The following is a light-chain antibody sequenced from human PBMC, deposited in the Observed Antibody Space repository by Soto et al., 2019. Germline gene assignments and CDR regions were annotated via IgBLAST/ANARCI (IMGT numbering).Light chain of an antibody. J-gene: IGLJ2*01. CDR3: SSYAGSNNFV. V-gene: IGLV2-8*01. Sequence: QSVLTQPPSASGSPGQSVTISCTGTSSDVGGYNYVSWYQQHPGKAPKLMIYDVNKRPSGVPDRFSGSKSGNTASLTVSGLQAEDEADYYCSSYAGSNNFVFGGGTKVTV. CDR1: SSDVGGYNY. CDR2: DVN.